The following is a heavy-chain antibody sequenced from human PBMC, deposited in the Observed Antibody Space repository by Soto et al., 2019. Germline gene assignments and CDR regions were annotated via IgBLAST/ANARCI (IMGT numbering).Heavy chain of an antibody. CDR1: GFTFSSYG. Sequence: PGGSLRLSCAASGFTFSSYGMHWVRQAPGKGLEWVAVISYDGSNKYYADSVKGRFTISRDNSKNTLYLQMNSLRAEDTAVYYCAKGRRSPLPYYFDYWGQGTLVTVSS. CDR2: ISYDGSNK. CDR3: AKGRRSPLPYYFDY. V-gene: IGHV3-30*18. J-gene: IGHJ4*02.